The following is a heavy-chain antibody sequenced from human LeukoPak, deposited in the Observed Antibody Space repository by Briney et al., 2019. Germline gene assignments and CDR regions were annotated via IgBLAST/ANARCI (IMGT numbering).Heavy chain of an antibody. Sequence: SETLSLTCAVSGYSISSGYYWGWIRQPPGKGLEWIGSIYYSGSTYYNPSLKSRVTISVDTSKNQFSLKLSSVTAADTAVYYCARLASRRAFDIWGQGTMVTVSS. CDR1: GYSISSGYY. J-gene: IGHJ3*02. V-gene: IGHV4-38-2*01. CDR3: ARLASRRAFDI. D-gene: IGHD6-6*01. CDR2: IYYSGST.